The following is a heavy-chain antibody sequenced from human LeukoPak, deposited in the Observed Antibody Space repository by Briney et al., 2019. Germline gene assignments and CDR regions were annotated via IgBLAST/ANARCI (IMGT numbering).Heavy chain of an antibody. J-gene: IGHJ5*02. CDR3: AKDSPIAVGWRSRGWFDP. D-gene: IGHD6-19*01. CDR1: GFTFSSYA. Sequence: GGSLGLSCAASGFTFSSYAMSWVRQAPGKGLEWVSAISGSGGSTYYADSVKGRFTISRDNSKNTLYLQMNSLRAEDTAVYYCAKDSPIAVGWRSRGWFDPWGQGTLVTVSS. CDR2: ISGSGGST. V-gene: IGHV3-23*01.